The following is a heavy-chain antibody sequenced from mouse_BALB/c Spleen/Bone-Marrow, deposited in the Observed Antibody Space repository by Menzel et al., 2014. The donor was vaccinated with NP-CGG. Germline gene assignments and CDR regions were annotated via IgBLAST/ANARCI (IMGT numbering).Heavy chain of an antibody. CDR1: GYSFTNYR. D-gene: IGHD1-1*02. J-gene: IGHJ3*01. CDR2: IHPYDSGT. CDR3: AREKVCYFFYVVAY. Sequence: QVQLQQSGPEVVRPGASVKLSCKASGYSFTNYRMNWVKQRHGQGLEWIGMIHPYDSGTRLNQKFKGKATLTVDKSSSTAYMHLNSPTSEDSAVYYCAREKVCYFFYVVAYWGQCTLVPVSA. V-gene: IGHV1-74*01.